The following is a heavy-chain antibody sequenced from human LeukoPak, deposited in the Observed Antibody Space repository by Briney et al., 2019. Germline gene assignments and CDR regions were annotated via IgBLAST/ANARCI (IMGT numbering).Heavy chain of an antibody. D-gene: IGHD3-22*01. CDR2: IYYTGST. Sequence: SETLSLTCTVSGGSISTHFWTWIRQPPGMGLEWIGYIYYTGSTNYNTSLKSRVTISLDTSKNQFSLHLSFVTAADTAVYYCARGPNGYYPLDYWGQGTLVTVSS. J-gene: IGHJ4*01. V-gene: IGHV4-59*11. CDR1: GGSISTHF. CDR3: ARGPNGYYPLDY.